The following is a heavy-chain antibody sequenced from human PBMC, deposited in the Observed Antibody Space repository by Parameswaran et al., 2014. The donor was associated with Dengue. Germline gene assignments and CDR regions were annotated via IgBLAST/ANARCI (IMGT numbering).Heavy chain of an antibody. CDR2: ISYDGSNK. V-gene: IGHV3-30*03. CDR3: AVSIVANLYLDY. Sequence: WIRQPPGKGLEWVAVISYDGSNKYYADSVKGRFTISRDNSKNTLYLQMNSLRAEGTAVYYCAVSIVANLYLDYWGQGALVTVSS. D-gene: IGHD5-12*01. J-gene: IGHJ4*02.